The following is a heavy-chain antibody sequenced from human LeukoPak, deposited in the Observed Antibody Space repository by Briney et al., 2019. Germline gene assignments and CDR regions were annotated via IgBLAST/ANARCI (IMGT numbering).Heavy chain of an antibody. D-gene: IGHD6-13*01. J-gene: IGHJ5*02. CDR2: ISAYNGNT. V-gene: IGHV1-18*01. CDR1: GYTFTSYG. Sequence: ASVKVSCKASGYTFTSYGISWVRQAPGQGLEWMGWISAYNGNTNYAQKLQGRVTMTTDTSTSTAYMELRSLRSDDTAVYYCARLDSSSWSGGFNWFDPWGQGTLVTVSS. CDR3: ARLDSSSWSGGFNWFDP.